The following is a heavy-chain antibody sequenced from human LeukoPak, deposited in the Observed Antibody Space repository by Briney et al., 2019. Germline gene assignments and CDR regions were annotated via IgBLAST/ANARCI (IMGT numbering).Heavy chain of an antibody. CDR2: ISSSSSTI. V-gene: IGHV3-48*01. D-gene: IGHD3-9*01. Sequence: GGSLRLSCAASGFTFSSYSMNWVRQAPGKGLEWVSYISSSSSTIYYADSVKGRFTISRDNAKNSLYPQMNSLRAEDTAVYYCARDSSTLGYDILTGYDYWGQGTLVTVSS. CDR3: ARDSSTLGYDILTGYDY. J-gene: IGHJ4*02. CDR1: GFTFSSYS.